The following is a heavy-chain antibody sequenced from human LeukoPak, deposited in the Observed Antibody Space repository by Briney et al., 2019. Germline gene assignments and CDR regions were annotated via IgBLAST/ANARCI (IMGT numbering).Heavy chain of an antibody. CDR3: ARVRSDYGDFGNY. CDR1: GYSFTSYG. CDR2: ISVHTGNT. D-gene: IGHD4-17*01. J-gene: IGHJ4*02. V-gene: IGHV1-18*04. Sequence: APVKVSCKASGYSFTSYGISWVRQAPGQGLNWMGRISVHTGNTNYAQKFQGRVTMTTDTSTSTAYMELRSLRSDDTAVYYCARVRSDYGDFGNYWGQGTLVTVSS.